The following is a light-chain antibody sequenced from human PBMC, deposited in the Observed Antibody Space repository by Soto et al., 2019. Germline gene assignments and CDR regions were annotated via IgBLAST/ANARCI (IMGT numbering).Light chain of an antibody. CDR1: QTISSW. J-gene: IGKJ1*01. CDR3: QHYNSYSEA. V-gene: IGKV1-5*03. CDR2: NAS. Sequence: DIPMTQSPSTLSGSVGDRVTITCRASQTISSWLAWYQQKPGKAPKLRIYNASTLKSGVPSRFSGSRSGTEFTLTISSLQPDAFATYYCQHYNSYSEAFGQGTKVELK.